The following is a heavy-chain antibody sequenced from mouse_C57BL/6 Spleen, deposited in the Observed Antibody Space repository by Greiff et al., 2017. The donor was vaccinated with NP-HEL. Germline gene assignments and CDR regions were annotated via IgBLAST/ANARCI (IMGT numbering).Heavy chain of an antibody. J-gene: IGHJ4*01. CDR2: IDPSDSET. D-gene: IGHD2-1*01. Sequence: QVQLQQPGAELVRPGSSVKLSCKASGYTFTSYWMHWVKQRPIQGLEWIGNIDPSDSETHYNQKFKDKATLTVDKSSSTAYMQLSSLTSEDSAVYYCARLEGNYDAMDYWGQGTSVTVSS. CDR1: GYTFTSYW. CDR3: ARLEGNYDAMDY. V-gene: IGHV1-52*01.